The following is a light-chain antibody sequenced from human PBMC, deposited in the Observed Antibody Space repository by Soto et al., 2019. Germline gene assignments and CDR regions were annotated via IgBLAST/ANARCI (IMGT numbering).Light chain of an antibody. CDR2: DAS. V-gene: IGKV3-11*01. Sequence: EIVLTQSPATLSLSPGERATLSCRASQSVSSYLAWYQQKPGQAPRLLFYDASNRATGIPARFSGSGSGTDFTLTISSLEPEDCAVYYCQQRSHWPRTFGQGTKVEIK. CDR1: QSVSSY. CDR3: QQRSHWPRT. J-gene: IGKJ1*01.